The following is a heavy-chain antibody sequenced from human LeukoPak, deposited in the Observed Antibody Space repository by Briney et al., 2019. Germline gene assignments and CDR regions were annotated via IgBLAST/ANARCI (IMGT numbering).Heavy chain of an antibody. J-gene: IGHJ6*02. CDR1: GFTVSSNY. CDR2: IYSGGST. Sequence: QSGGSLRLSCAASGFTVSSNYMCWVRQAPGKGLEWVSVIYSGGSTYYADSVKGRFTISRDNSKNTLYLQMNSLRAEDTAVYYCARETLWFGELNYGMDVWGQGTTVTVSS. CDR3: ARETLWFGELNYGMDV. D-gene: IGHD3-10*01. V-gene: IGHV3-66*01.